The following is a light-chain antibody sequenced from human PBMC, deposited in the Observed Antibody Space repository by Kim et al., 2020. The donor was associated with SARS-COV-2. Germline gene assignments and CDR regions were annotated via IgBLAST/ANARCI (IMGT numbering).Light chain of an antibody. V-gene: IGLV3-1*01. J-gene: IGLJ3*02. CDR3: QAWDSSTAPV. CDR2: QDS. CDR1: KLGDKY. Sequence: PGQTASITCSGDKLGDKYACWYQQKPGQSPVLVINQDSKRPSGIPERFSGSNSGNTATLTISGTQSMDEADYYCQAWDSSTAPVFGGGTQLTVL.